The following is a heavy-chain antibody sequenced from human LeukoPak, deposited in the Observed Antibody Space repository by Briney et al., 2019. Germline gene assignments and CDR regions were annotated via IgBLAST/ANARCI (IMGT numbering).Heavy chain of an antibody. D-gene: IGHD6-19*01. CDR1: GFTFTTYG. CDR3: AKDLSYTSGSSDY. Sequence: GGSLRLSCAASGFTFTTYGIHWVRQAPGKGLEWVAVISYDGSNTFYADSVKGRITFSRDNSKNTLSLQLRSLRAEDTAVYYCAKDLSYTSGSSDYWGQGTLVTVSS. V-gene: IGHV3-30*18. J-gene: IGHJ4*02. CDR2: ISYDGSNT.